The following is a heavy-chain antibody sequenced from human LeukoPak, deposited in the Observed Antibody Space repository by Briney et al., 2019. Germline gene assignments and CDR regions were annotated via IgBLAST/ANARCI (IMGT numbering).Heavy chain of an antibody. D-gene: IGHD1-26*01. Sequence: GGSLRLSCAASGLTISNNFMGWVRQAPGKGLEWVSLIYSGGSTYSADSVKDRFTISRDSSKNTLYLQMSSLRAEDTAVYYCARVYPAGSQYFDYWGQGTLVTVSS. CDR1: GLTISNNF. CDR2: IYSGGST. V-gene: IGHV3-66*01. CDR3: ARVYPAGSQYFDY. J-gene: IGHJ4*02.